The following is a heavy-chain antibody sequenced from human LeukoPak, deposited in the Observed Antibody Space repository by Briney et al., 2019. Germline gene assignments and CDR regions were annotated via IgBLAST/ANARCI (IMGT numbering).Heavy chain of an antibody. Sequence: SDTLSLTCGVSGYSMRIGYYWGWIRQPPGKVLEWIGSIVHSGSTYRNPYLKTRVTISMATSKNQFSLKLKSLDPATTPFYYCARHALRDSLKGVGWFDPWGEGGLVTVSS. CDR3: ARHALRDSLKGVGWFDP. CDR2: IVHSGST. D-gene: IGHD2-21*01. V-gene: IGHV4-38-2*01. J-gene: IGHJ5*02. CDR1: GYSMRIGYY.